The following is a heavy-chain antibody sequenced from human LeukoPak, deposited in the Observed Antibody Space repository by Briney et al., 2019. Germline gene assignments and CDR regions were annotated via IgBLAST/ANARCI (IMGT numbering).Heavy chain of an antibody. Sequence: GGSLRLSCAASGFTFDDYGMSWVRQAPGKGLEWVSGINWNGGSTGYADSVKGRFTISRDNAKNSLYLQMNSLRAEDTALYYCARLGYCGGGSCYGAYYYYMDVWGKGTTVTVSS. J-gene: IGHJ6*03. CDR3: ARLGYCGGGSCYGAYYYYMDV. V-gene: IGHV3-20*04. CDR1: GFTFDDYG. D-gene: IGHD2-15*01. CDR2: INWNGGST.